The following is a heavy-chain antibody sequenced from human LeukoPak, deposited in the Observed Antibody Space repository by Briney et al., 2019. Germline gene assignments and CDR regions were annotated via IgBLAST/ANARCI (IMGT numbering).Heavy chain of an antibody. V-gene: IGHV1-2*02. D-gene: IGHD5-12*01. CDR3: ARDFRRIVATTNYYFDY. CDR2: INPNSGGT. CDR1: GYTFTGYY. Sequence: ASVKVYCKASGYTFTGYYMHWVRQAPGQGLERMGWINPNSGGTNYAQKFQGRVTMTRDTSISTAYMELSRLRSDDTAVYYCARDFRRIVATTNYYFDYWGQGTLVTVSS. J-gene: IGHJ4*02.